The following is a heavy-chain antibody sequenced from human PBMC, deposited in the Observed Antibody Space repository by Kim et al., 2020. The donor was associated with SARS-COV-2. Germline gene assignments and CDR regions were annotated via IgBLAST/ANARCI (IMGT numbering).Heavy chain of an antibody. J-gene: IGHJ4*02. Sequence: PSLKSRVTISVDTSKNQFSLKLSSVTAADTAVYYCALGYCSGGSCYPADYWGQGTLVTVSS. D-gene: IGHD2-15*01. V-gene: IGHV4-34*01. CDR3: ALGYCSGGSCYPADY.